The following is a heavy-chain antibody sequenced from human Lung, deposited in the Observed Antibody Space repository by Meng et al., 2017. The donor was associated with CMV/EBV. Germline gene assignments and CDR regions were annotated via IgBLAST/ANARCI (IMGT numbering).Heavy chain of an antibody. CDR3: ARFLDSWFYFDS. CDR1: GGSVSSGSYY. D-gene: IGHD6-13*01. V-gene: IGHV4-61*01. J-gene: IGHJ4*02. CDR2: VHYSGST. Sequence: SXTLSLXCTVSGGSVSSGSYYWSWIRQPPGKGLEWIGYVHYSGSTKYNPSLKSRVTISLDTSKNQFSLRLSSVTAADTAVYFCARFLDSWFYFDSWGQGTXVTVSS.